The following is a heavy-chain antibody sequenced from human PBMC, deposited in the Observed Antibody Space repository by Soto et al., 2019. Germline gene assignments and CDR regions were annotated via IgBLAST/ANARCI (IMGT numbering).Heavy chain of an antibody. CDR2: IIPIFGTA. V-gene: IGHV1-69*13. CDR3: AKVRYSSPMGYYYGMDV. CDR1: RVAFSKFI. Sequence: SVPVSCKASRVAFSKFIVTWVRQAPGLGLEWVGGIIPIFGTANYAQKFQGRVTITADESTSTSYMEVNNLRAEDTAVYYCAKVRYSSPMGYYYGMDVWGQGTTVTVSS. D-gene: IGHD6-19*01. J-gene: IGHJ6*02.